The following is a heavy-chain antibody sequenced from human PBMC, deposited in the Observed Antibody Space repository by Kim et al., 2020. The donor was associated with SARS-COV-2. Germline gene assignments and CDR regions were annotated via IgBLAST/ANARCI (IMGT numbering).Heavy chain of an antibody. CDR2: INHSGST. V-gene: IGHV4-34*01. J-gene: IGHJ4*02. Sequence: SETLSLTCAVYGGSFSGYYWSWIRQPPGKGLEWIGEINHSGSTNYNPSLKSRVTISVDTSKNQFSLKLSSVTAADTAVYYCARGFRHIGRIAAAGDFDYWGQGTLVTVSS. CDR1: GGSFSGYY. CDR3: ARGFRHIGRIAAAGDFDY. D-gene: IGHD6-13*01.